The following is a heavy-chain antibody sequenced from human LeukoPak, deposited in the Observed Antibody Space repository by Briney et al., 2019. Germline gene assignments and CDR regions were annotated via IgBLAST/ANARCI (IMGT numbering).Heavy chain of an antibody. D-gene: IGHD3-22*01. CDR3: ARDSAAPVDSSGYYYLSYADY. Sequence: GGSLRLSCAASGFTFSSYSMNWVRQAPGKGLEWVSSISSSSSYIYYADSVKGRFTISRDNAKHSLYLQMNSLRAEDTAVYYCARDSAAPVDSSGYYYLSYADYWGQGTLVTVSS. CDR2: ISSSSSYI. J-gene: IGHJ4*02. CDR1: GFTFSSYS. V-gene: IGHV3-21*01.